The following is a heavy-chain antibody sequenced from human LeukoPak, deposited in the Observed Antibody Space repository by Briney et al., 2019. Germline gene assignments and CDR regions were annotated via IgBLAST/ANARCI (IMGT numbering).Heavy chain of an antibody. D-gene: IGHD3-22*01. CDR2: ISGSGGST. Sequence: GGSLRLSCAASGFTFSSYGMSWVRQAPGKGLEWVSAISGSGGSTYYADSVKGRFTISRDNSKNTLYLQMNSLRAEDTAVYYCAKDRYDDYYYDSSGYGDGAFDIWGQGTMVTVSS. J-gene: IGHJ3*02. CDR1: GFTFSSYG. V-gene: IGHV3-23*01. CDR3: AKDRYDDYYYDSSGYGDGAFDI.